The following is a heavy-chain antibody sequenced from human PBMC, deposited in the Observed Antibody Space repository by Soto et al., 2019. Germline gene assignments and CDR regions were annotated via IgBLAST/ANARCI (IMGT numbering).Heavy chain of an antibody. Sequence: QVQMVESGGGVVQPGWSLRLSCAASGFTFSPYGIHWVRQAPGKGLEWVSLISYDESKKFFAESVKGRFTISRANSKNAVYLQMTSLRGEDTAVYYCAKDYSRGYSYAHYYWGQGTMVTFSS. V-gene: IGHV3-30*18. D-gene: IGHD5-18*01. CDR3: AKDYSRGYSYAHYY. CDR2: ISYDESKK. J-gene: IGHJ4*02. CDR1: GFTFSPYG.